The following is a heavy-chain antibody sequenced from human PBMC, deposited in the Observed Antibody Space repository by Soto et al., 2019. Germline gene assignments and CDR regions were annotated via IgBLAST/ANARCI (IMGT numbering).Heavy chain of an antibody. J-gene: IGHJ4*02. Sequence: EVQLVESGGGLVQPGGSLRLSCAASQFTFSSFWMSWVRQAPGKGLEWVGNIKQDGTETIYVDSVKGRFTISRDNGKNSLYLQMNSLRAEDTAVYYWARVPAVTAGVTGTFDNWGQGILVTVSS. V-gene: IGHV3-7*01. CDR1: QFTFSSFW. CDR2: IKQDGTET. D-gene: IGHD2-21*02. CDR3: ARVPAVTAGVTGTFDN.